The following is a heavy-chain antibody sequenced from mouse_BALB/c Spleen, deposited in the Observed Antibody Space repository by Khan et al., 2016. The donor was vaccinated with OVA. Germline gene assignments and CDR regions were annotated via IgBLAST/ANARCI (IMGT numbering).Heavy chain of an antibody. Sequence: EVQLQQSGPELVKPGASVKMSCKASGYTFTNYVLHWVKQKPGQGLAWIGYINPYNGGTKYNEKFKGKATLASDKSSITAYRELSSLTSEDSAVYYCSRGNWQSYYFDYWGQGTTLTLSS. J-gene: IGHJ2*01. V-gene: IGHV1S136*01. CDR2: INPYNGGT. D-gene: IGHD4-1*01. CDR3: SRGNWQSYYFDY. CDR1: GYTFTNYV.